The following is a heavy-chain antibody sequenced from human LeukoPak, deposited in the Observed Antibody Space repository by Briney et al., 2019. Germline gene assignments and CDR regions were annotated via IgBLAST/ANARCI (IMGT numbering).Heavy chain of an antibody. CDR3: ARDILTFYGASDAFDI. Sequence: GGSLRLSCAASGFTFSNAWMSWVRQAPGKGLEWVGRIKSKTDGGTTDYAAPVKGRFTISRDDSKNTLYLQMNSLRAEDTAVYYCARDILTFYGASDAFDIWGQGTMVTVSS. V-gene: IGHV3-15*01. D-gene: IGHD4-17*01. J-gene: IGHJ3*02. CDR2: IKSKTDGGTT. CDR1: GFTFSNAW.